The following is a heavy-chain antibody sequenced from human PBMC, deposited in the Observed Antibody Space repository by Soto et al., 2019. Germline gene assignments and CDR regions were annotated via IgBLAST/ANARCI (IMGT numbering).Heavy chain of an antibody. CDR1: GFTFNSYA. CDR3: TRVISGSSGLFDF. D-gene: IGHD1-26*01. CDR2: IIPDGSPI. J-gene: IGHJ4*02. V-gene: IGHV3-74*02. Sequence: EVQLLESGGGLVQPGGSLRVSCAASGFTFNSYAMGWARRAPGKGLEWVSRIIPDGSPINYADFVKGRINISRDNANNTLYLQMDSRRAEVTALYYCTRVISGSSGLFDFWGQGALVTVSS.